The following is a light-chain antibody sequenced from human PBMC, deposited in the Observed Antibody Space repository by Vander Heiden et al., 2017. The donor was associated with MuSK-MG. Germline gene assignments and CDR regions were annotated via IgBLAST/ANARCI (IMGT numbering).Light chain of an antibody. CDR1: QSVSSSY. CDR2: GAS. Sequence: IVLTPSPGTLSFSPGERAALTCRASQSVSSSYLAWYQQKPGQAPRLLIYGASSRATGIPDRFSGSGSGTEFTLTISRLEPEDFAVYYCQQYGSSPWTFGQGTKVEIK. J-gene: IGKJ1*01. V-gene: IGKV3-20*01. CDR3: QQYGSSPWT.